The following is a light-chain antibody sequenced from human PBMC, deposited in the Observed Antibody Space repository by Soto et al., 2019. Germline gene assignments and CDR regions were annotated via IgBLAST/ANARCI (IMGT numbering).Light chain of an antibody. CDR2: DVS. CDR3: CSYAGRYTYV. CDR1: SSDVGAYDY. Sequence: QSVLTQPRSVSGSPGQSVTISCTGTSSDVGAYDYVSWYQQHPGKAPKLMIYDVSQRPSGVPDRFSGSKSGNTASLTISGLQAEDEADYYCCSYAGRYTYVFGTGTKVPVL. J-gene: IGLJ1*01. V-gene: IGLV2-11*01.